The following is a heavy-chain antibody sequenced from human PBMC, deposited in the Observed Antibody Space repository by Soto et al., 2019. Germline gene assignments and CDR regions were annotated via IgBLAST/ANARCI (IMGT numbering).Heavy chain of an antibody. Sequence: QAQLVQSGAEVKKPGASVKVSCQAGGYTFADYGISWVRQAPGQGLEWVGWIGPYNGNTNYAQNLQDRVTMTTDTSTKTAYMGLRSLRSDDTALYYCARCYCTVGSCYTCWHFDLWGRGTLLTVSS. CDR2: IGPYNGNT. CDR1: GYTFADYG. D-gene: IGHD2-15*01. J-gene: IGHJ2*01. CDR3: ARCYCTVGSCYTCWHFDL. V-gene: IGHV1-18*01.